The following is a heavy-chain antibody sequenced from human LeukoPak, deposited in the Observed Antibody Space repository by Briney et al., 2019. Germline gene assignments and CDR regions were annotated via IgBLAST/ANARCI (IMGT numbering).Heavy chain of an antibody. J-gene: IGHJ4*02. D-gene: IGHD1-14*01. Sequence: GGSLRLSCAASGFTFRSNDMHWVRQATGRRLEWVSAIGTGGDTHYSDSVKGRFTISKENARTSLYLQMNSLRAEDTAVYYCARVKNRAFDYWGQGTLVTVSS. CDR1: GFTFRSND. CDR2: IGTGGDT. V-gene: IGHV3-13*01. CDR3: ARVKNRAFDY.